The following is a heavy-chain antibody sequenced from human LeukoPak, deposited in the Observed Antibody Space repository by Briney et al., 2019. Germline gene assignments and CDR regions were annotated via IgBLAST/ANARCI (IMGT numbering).Heavy chain of an antibody. CDR1: GFTFSRYW. J-gene: IGHJ4*02. CDR2: INTDGRST. D-gene: IGHD6-6*01. Sequence: GGSLRLSCAASGFTFSRYWMHWVRQAPGKGLVWVSRINTDGRSTNYADSVKGRFTIYRDNAKNTLYLQMNSLRAEDTAVYYCARGLPGHTSSMGYWGQGILVTVSS. CDR3: ARGLPGHTSSMGY. V-gene: IGHV3-74*01.